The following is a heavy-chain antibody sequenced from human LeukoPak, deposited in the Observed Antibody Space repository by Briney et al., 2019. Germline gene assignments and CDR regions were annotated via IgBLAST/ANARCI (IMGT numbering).Heavy chain of an antibody. V-gene: IGHV3-33*01. J-gene: IGHJ5*01. CDR3: ARVGERDKFALIEGRFDS. CDR1: GVTFSSYG. Sequence: GGSLRLSCAASGVTFSSYGMHWVRQAPGKGLEWVAVIWYDGSNKYYADSVKGRFTISRDNSKNTLYLQMNSLRAEDTAVYYCARVGERDKFALIEGRFDSWGQGTLVTVSS. D-gene: IGHD2-21*01. CDR2: IWYDGSNK.